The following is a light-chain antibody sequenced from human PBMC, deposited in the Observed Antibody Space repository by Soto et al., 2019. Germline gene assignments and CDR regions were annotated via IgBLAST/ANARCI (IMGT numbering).Light chain of an antibody. CDR2: STS. CDR1: QSITLY. V-gene: IGKV1-39*01. Sequence: DIQMTQSPSPLSASVGDRVTITCRASQSITLYLNWYQQKSGRGPKLLISSTSSLQSGVPSRFTGSGSGTDFTLTINSLQPEDFATYYCQQSDTIPLTFGQGTKVEVK. CDR3: QQSDTIPLT. J-gene: IGKJ1*01.